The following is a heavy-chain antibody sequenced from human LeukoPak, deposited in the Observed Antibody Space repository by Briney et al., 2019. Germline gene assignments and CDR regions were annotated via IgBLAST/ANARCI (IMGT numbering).Heavy chain of an antibody. J-gene: IGHJ4*02. D-gene: IGHD3-10*01. CDR3: AKDRYYYGSGTYPLDY. CDR2: ISYEGNNK. Sequence: GGSLRLFCEASGITFSSFGMHWARQAPAKELDWLAIISYEGNNKYYADSVKGRFTISRDNSKNTVYLQMNSLRAEDTAVYYCAKDRYYYGSGTYPLDYWGQGTLVTVSS. CDR1: GITFSSFG. V-gene: IGHV3-30*18.